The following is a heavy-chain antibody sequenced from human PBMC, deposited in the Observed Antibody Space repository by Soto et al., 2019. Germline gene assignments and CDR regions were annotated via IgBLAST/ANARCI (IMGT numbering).Heavy chain of an antibody. Sequence: PGGSLRLSCAASGFTFSNFGMHWVRQAPGKGLAWVAGISYVGNDKYYADSVRGRFTISRDNSKNTLFLQMNSLTTEDTAVYYCAEFCGARGGLVDDYWGEGTLVTVSS. CDR3: AEFCGARGGLVDDY. V-gene: IGHV3-30*18. CDR1: GFTFSNFG. D-gene: IGHD3-10*01. J-gene: IGHJ4*02. CDR2: ISYVGNDK.